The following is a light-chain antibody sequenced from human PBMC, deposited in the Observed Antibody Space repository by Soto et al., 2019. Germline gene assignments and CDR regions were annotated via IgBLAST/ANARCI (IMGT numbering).Light chain of an antibody. J-gene: IGLJ2*01. Sequence: QSALTQPSSVSGSPGESITISCTGTRSEVGGYNYVSWYQQHPGKAPKLLIYEVSNRPSGVSNRFSGSKSGNTASLTISGLEDEDEADYYCSSYTSSSTVVFGGGTKLTVL. CDR2: EVS. CDR1: RSEVGGYNY. V-gene: IGLV2-14*01. CDR3: SSYTSSSTVV.